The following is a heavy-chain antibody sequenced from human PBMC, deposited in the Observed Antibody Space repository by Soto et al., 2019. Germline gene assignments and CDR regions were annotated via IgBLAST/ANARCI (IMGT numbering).Heavy chain of an antibody. CDR2: ISYDGSNK. CDR3: ARVTREIRFLGNAFDI. J-gene: IGHJ3*02. Sequence: GGSLRLSCAASGFTFSSYAMHWVRQAPGKGLEWVAVISYDGSNKYYADSVKGRFTISRDNSKNTLYLQMNSLRAEDTAVYYCARVTREIRFLGNAFDIWGQGTMVTVSS. V-gene: IGHV3-30-3*01. D-gene: IGHD3-3*01. CDR1: GFTFSSYA.